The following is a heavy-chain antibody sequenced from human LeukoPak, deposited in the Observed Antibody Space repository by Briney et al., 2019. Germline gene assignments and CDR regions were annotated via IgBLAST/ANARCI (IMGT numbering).Heavy chain of an antibody. V-gene: IGHV4-34*01. D-gene: IGHD5-18*01. CDR2: INHSGST. CDR1: GGSLSGYY. CDR3: ARGGGGYSYGYDFDY. J-gene: IGHJ4*02. Sequence: SETLSLTCAVYGGSLSGYYWSWIRQPPGKGLEWIGEINHSGSTNYNPSLKSRVTISVDTSKNQFSLKLSSVTAADTAVYYCARGGGGYSYGYDFDYWGQGTLVTVSS.